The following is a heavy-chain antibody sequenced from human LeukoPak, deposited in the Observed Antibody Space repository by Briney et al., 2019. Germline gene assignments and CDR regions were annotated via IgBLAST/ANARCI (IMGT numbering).Heavy chain of an antibody. CDR2: IYYSGRA. D-gene: IGHD3-10*01. J-gene: IGHJ5*02. Sequence: SETLSLTCIVSGGPISSSSYYAGWIRQPPGKGLEWIGSIYYSGRAYYNPSPKSRVPISGDTSKNQFSLKLSSVTAADTAVYYCARRGVGMAVDPWGQGTLVTVSP. V-gene: IGHV4-39*01. CDR3: ARRGVGMAVDP. CDR1: GGPISSSSYY.